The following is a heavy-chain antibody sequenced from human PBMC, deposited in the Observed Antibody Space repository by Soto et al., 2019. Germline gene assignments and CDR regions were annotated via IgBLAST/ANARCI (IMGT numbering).Heavy chain of an antibody. CDR2: INHSGST. D-gene: IGHD2-15*01. CDR3: ARGLGYCSGGSCYSRYFQH. Sequence: QVQLQQWGAGLLKPSETLSLTCAVYGGSFSGYYWSWIRQPPGKGLEWIGEINHSGSTNYNPSLKSRVTISVDTSKNQFSLNLSSVTAADTAVYYCARGLGYCSGGSCYSRYFQHWGQGTLVTVSS. CDR1: GGSFSGYY. J-gene: IGHJ1*01. V-gene: IGHV4-34*01.